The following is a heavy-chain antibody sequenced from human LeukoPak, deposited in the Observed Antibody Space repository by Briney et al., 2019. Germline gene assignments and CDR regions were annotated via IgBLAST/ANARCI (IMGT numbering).Heavy chain of an antibody. Sequence: SETLSLTCAVYGGSFSGYYWSWIRQPPGKGLEWIGEINHSGSTNYNPSLKSRVTISVDTSKNQFSLKLSSVTAADTAVYYCARRRGYGSGSYYNVVRYAGSFDYWGQGTLVTASS. J-gene: IGHJ4*02. CDR2: INHSGST. CDR1: GGSFSGYY. D-gene: IGHD3-10*01. CDR3: ARRRGYGSGSYYNVVRYAGSFDY. V-gene: IGHV4-34*01.